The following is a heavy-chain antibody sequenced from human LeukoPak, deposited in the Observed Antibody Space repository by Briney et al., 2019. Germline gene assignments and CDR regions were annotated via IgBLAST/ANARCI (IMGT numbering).Heavy chain of an antibody. V-gene: IGHV4-34*01. CDR3: ARHRRYYYGSGSYYATFMDY. CDR1: GGSFSGYY. CDR2: INHSGST. D-gene: IGHD3-10*01. J-gene: IGHJ4*02. Sequence: SETLSLTCAVYGGSFSGYYWSWIRQPPGKGLEWIGEINHSGSTNYSPSLKSRVTISVDTSKNQFSLKLSSVTAADTAVYYCARHRRYYYGSGSYYATFMDYWGQGTLVTVSS.